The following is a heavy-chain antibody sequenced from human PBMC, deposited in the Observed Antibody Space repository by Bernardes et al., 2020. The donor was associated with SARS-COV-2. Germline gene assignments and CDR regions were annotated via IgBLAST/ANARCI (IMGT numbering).Heavy chain of an antibody. Sequence: GGSLRLSCAASGFTFSSYAMSWVRQAPGKGLEWVSAISGSGGSTYYADSVKGRFTISRDNSKNTLYLQMNSLRAEDTAVYYCANLRFEITIFGVVILGGAEETDVWGQGTTVTVSS. CDR1: GFTFSSYA. D-gene: IGHD3-3*01. J-gene: IGHJ6*02. CDR3: ANLRFEITIFGVVILGGAEETDV. CDR2: ISGSGGST. V-gene: IGHV3-23*01.